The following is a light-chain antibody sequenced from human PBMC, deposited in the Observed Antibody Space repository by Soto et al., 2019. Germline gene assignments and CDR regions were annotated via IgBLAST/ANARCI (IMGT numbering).Light chain of an antibody. Sequence: EIVLTQSPATLSLSPGERATLSCRASQSVTNYLAWYQQQPGQTPRLLIYDASRRATGIPARFSGSGSGTDFNLTISSLEPEDFAVYYCQQRSNWPLTFGGGTKVDIK. CDR3: QQRSNWPLT. V-gene: IGKV3-11*01. CDR2: DAS. CDR1: QSVTNY. J-gene: IGKJ4*01.